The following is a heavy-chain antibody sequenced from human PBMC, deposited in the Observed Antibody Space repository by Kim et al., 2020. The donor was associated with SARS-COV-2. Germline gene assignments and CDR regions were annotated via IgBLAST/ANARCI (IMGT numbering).Heavy chain of an antibody. D-gene: IGHD6-6*01. V-gene: IGHV4-31*03. CDR2: IYYSGST. CDR1: GGSISSGGYY. J-gene: IGHJ6*02. Sequence: SETLSLTCTVSGGSISSGGYYWSWIRQHPGKGLEWIGYIYYSGSTYYNPSLKSRVTISVDTSKNQFSLKLSSVTAADTAVYYCARDAYSSSPFMLYGMDVWGQGTTVTVSS. CDR3: ARDAYSSSPFMLYGMDV.